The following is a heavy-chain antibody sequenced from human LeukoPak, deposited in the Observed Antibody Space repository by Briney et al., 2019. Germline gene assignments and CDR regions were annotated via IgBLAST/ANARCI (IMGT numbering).Heavy chain of an antibody. V-gene: IGHV3-30*09. D-gene: IGHD6-19*01. CDR3: ARDLTFGSGWPFDY. Sequence: GGSLRLSCAASGFTFSSYWMSWVRQAPGKGLEWVAVISYDGSNKYYAGSVKGRFAISRDTSKNTLYLQMNSLRAEDTAVYYCARDLTFGSGWPFDYWGQGTLVTVSS. CDR2: ISYDGSNK. J-gene: IGHJ4*02. CDR1: GFTFSSYW.